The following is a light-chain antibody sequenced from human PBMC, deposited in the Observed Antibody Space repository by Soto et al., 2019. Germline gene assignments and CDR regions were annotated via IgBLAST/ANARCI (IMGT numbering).Light chain of an antibody. CDR2: DVN. V-gene: IGLV2-11*01. CDR1: SSDVGGYNY. Sequence: QSALTQPRSVSGSPGQSVTISCTGTSSDVGGYNYVSWYQQHPGKAPKLMIYDVNKRPSGVPDRFSGSKYRNTASLTISVLQAEDEADYYCCSYAGSYTVVFGGGTKLTVL. J-gene: IGLJ2*01. CDR3: CSYAGSYTVV.